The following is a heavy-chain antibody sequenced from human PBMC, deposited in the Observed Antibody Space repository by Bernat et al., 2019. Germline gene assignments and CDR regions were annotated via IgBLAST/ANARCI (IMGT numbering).Heavy chain of an antibody. CDR2: IGTHGDII. V-gene: IGHV3-48*01. D-gene: IGHD2-21*01. Sequence: EVQLVESGGGLVQPGGSLRLSCAASGVNFGASSMNWVRQAPGKGLEWLSCIGTHGDIIYYADSVKGRFTVSRDNAKSSLYLQMNSLRAEDTAVYFCAKELKHAYWYSDLWGRGTLVTVSS. CDR3: AKELKHAYWYSDL. J-gene: IGHJ2*01. CDR1: GVNFGASS.